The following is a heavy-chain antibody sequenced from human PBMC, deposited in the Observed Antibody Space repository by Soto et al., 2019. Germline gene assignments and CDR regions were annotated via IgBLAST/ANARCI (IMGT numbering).Heavy chain of an antibody. CDR2: IYFNGNT. D-gene: IGHD5-18*01. V-gene: IGHV4-39*01. CDR3: ARHLGRSWIQPSLTRYYFDH. J-gene: IGHJ4*02. Sequence: QLQLQESGPGLVKPSETLSLSCTVSGGSISSSSYYWGWIRQPPGRGLEWIGSIYFNGNTYYNPSLRSRVTISVDTSKNQFSLKLSSVTAADTTIYYCARHLGRSWIQPSLTRYYFDHWGQGTLVTVSS. CDR1: GGSISSSSYY.